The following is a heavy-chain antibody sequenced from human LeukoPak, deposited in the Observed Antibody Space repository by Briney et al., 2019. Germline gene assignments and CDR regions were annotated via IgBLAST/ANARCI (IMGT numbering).Heavy chain of an antibody. J-gene: IGHJ6*02. CDR3: TRRGRLGCSGGSCYSVMDV. CDR1: GFTFSGSA. CDR2: IRSKANSYAT. V-gene: IGHV3-73*01. D-gene: IGHD2-15*01. Sequence: GGSLRLSCAASGFTFSGSAMHWVRQASGKGLEWVGRIRSKANSYATACAASVKGSFTISRDDSKNTAYLQMNSLKTEDTAVYYCTRRGRLGCSGGSCYSVMDVWGQGTTVTVSS.